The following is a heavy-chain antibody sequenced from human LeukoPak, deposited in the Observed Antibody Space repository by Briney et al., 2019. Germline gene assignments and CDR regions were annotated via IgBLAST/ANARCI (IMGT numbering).Heavy chain of an antibody. J-gene: IGHJ4*02. CDR3: ARDHVPYYYDSSGYIGKFDY. D-gene: IGHD3-22*01. CDR2: IIPIFGTA. Sequence: ASVKVSCKASGGTFSSYAISWVRQAPGQGLEWMGGIIPIFGTANYAQKFQGRVTITADESTSTAYMELSSLRSEDTAVYYCARDHVPYYYDSSGYIGKFDYWSQGTLVTVSS. V-gene: IGHV1-69*13. CDR1: GGTFSSYA.